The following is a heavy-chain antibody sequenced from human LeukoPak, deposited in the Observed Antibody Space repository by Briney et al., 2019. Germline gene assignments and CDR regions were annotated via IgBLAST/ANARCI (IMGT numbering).Heavy chain of an antibody. D-gene: IGHD3-22*01. Sequence: PGGSLRLSCVASGFTFSSRDWMTWVRQAPGKGLEWVANIKQDGSEKNYVDSVKGRFTISRDNAKNSVDLQMNSLRAEDTAVYYCAKDTSTGYYSDAFDIWGQGTRVTVSS. CDR2: IKQDGSEK. J-gene: IGHJ3*02. CDR1: GFTFSSRDW. CDR3: AKDTSTGYYSDAFDI. V-gene: IGHV3-7*01.